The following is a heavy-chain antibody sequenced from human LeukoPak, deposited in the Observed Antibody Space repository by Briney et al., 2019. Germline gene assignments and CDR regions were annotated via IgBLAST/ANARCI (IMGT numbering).Heavy chain of an antibody. J-gene: IGHJ4*02. CDR1: GFTFSDYY. CDR3: ARASTIFGVVMDPGSPNHEYFDY. CDR2: IRSSSTTT. V-gene: IGHV3-11*06. Sequence: GGSLRLSCAASGFTFSDYYMSWIRQAPGKGLEWVSYIRSSSTTTHYADSVKGRFTISRDNARDSLYLQMNSLRAEDTAVYYCARASTIFGVVMDPGSPNHEYFDYWGQGTLVTVSS. D-gene: IGHD3-3*01.